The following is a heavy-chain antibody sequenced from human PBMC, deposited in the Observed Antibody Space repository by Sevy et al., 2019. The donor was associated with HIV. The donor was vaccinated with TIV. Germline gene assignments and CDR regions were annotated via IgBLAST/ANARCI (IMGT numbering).Heavy chain of an antibody. V-gene: IGHV3-30*18. CDR3: AKDHGSGCYDY. CDR1: GFTFSSYG. J-gene: IGHJ4*02. D-gene: IGHD6-19*01. CDR2: ISYDGSNK. Sequence: GGSLRLSCAASGFTFSSYGMHWVRQAPGKGLEWVAVISYDGSNKYYADSVKGRFTISRDNSKNTLYLQMNSLRAEDTAVYYCAKDHGSGCYDYWGQGTLVTVSS.